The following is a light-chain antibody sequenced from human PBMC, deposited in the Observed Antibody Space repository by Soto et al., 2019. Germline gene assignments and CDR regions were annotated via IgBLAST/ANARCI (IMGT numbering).Light chain of an antibody. Sequence: DTQMTQSPSSLSASVGDRISITCRASQTVSTYLNWYQQKPGKAPTLLISATSTLQSGVPSRFSGSGSGTEFTLTITSLQPEDFATYYCQQTYPTPRTFGQGTKVAIK. CDR2: ATS. J-gene: IGKJ1*01. CDR1: QTVSTY. V-gene: IGKV1-39*01. CDR3: QQTYPTPRT.